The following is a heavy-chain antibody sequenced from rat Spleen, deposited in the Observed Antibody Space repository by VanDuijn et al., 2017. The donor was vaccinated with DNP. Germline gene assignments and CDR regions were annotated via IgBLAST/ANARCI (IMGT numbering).Heavy chain of an antibody. CDR2: ISYSGST. V-gene: IGHV3-1*01. Sequence: EVQLQESGSGLVKPSQSLSLTCSVTGYSITSNYWGWIRKFPGNKMEYVGHISYSGSTNYNPSLKSRISITRDTSKNLFFLHLNSVTTEDTATYYCATTRGDYWGQGVMVTVSS. CDR3: ATTRGDY. D-gene: IGHD1-7*01. J-gene: IGHJ2*01. CDR1: GYSITSNY.